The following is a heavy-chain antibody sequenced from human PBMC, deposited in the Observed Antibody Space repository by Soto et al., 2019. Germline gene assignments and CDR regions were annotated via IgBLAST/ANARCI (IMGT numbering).Heavy chain of an antibody. Sequence: QVQLQESGPGLVKPSQTLSLTCTVSDDSLTTNKYAWTWIRQNPEKGLEWIGYVYSNGNTRSSPSLQSRVSMSVDTPKCHFSLRLSSVTAADTAVYFCARASYFRPSGSYYFVSWGQGTLVTVSS. D-gene: IGHD3-10*01. CDR2: VYSNGNT. J-gene: IGHJ4*02. CDR3: ARASYFRPSGSYYFVS. CDR1: DDSLTTNKYA. V-gene: IGHV4-31*03.